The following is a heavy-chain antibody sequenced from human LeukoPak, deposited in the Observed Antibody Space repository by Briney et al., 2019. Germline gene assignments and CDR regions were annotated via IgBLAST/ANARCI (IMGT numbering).Heavy chain of an antibody. CDR3: ARVSDFAASKED. CDR1: GFTFSGYS. D-gene: IGHD3-3*01. J-gene: IGHJ4*02. V-gene: IGHV3-21*01. CDR2: ISSSSSYI. Sequence: GGSLRLSCAASGFTFSGYSMNWVRQAPGKGLEWVSSISSSSSYIYYADSVKGRFTTSRDNAKNSLYLQMNSLRAEDTAVYYCARVSDFAASKEDWGQGTLVTVSS.